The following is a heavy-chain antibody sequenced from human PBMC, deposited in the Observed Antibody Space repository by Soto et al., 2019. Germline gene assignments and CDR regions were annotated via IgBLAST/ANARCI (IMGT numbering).Heavy chain of an antibody. CDR3: AKDRDYGDSFPFDG. CDR1: GFTFDNYG. J-gene: IGHJ4*02. V-gene: IGHV3-23*01. CDR2: IIGNGDMT. D-gene: IGHD4-17*01. Sequence: EVELLEAGGGFVQPGGSLRLSCAASGFTFDNYGMSWVRQPPGKGLEWVSAIIGNGDMTYYADSVKGRFTISRDNSKNTLYLQLNNLRAEDMAIYYCAKDRDYGDSFPFDGWGQGTLVTVSS.